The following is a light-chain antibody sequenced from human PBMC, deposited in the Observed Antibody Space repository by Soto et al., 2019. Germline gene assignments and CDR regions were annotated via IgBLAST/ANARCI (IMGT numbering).Light chain of an antibody. J-gene: IGKJ2*01. Sequence: EIILTQSPASLSVSPGEIATLSCRASQSVNNNLAWDQQQRGQAPRLLIYDASTRATGIPGRFRGSGSGTEFTLTITSLQSEDFAVNFCQQYNNWPPDTFGQGTKREIK. CDR2: DAS. CDR1: QSVNNN. CDR3: QQYNNWPPDT. V-gene: IGKV3-15*01.